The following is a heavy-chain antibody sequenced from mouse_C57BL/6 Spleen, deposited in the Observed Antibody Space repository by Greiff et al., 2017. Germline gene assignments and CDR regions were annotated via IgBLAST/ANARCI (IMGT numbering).Heavy chain of an antibody. Sequence: QVQLQQPGTELVKPGASVKLSCQASGYTFTSYWMHWVKQRPGQGLEWIGNINPSNGGTNYNEKFKSKATLTVDKCSSTAYMQLSSRTSEDSAVSYCARGDTRTHAQATGAYWGQGTLVTVSA. CDR1: GYTFTSYW. D-gene: IGHD3-2*02. CDR2: INPSNGGT. V-gene: IGHV1-53*01. CDR3: ARGDTRTHAQATGAY. J-gene: IGHJ3*01.